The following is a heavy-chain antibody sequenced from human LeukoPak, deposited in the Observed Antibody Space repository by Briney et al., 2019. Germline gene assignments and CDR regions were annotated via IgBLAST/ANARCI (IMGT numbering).Heavy chain of an antibody. D-gene: IGHD6-6*01. V-gene: IGHV3-30*02. CDR1: GFNLNSYA. Sequence: PGGSLRLSCAVSGFNLNSYAMHWVRQAPRKGLEWVAVIRHDETNSFYAGSVQGRFTISRDTSKKLLYLQMNSLRVEDTAVYYCAKEYTPSSPLGELDSWGQGTLVTVSS. J-gene: IGHJ4*02. CDR2: IRHDETNS. CDR3: AKEYTPSSPLGELDS.